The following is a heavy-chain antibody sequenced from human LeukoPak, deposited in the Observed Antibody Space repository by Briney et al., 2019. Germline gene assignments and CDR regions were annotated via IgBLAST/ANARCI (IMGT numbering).Heavy chain of an antibody. Sequence: SETLSLTCTVSGGSISSYYWSWIRQPPGKGLEWIGYIYYSGSTNYNPSLKSRVTISVDTSKNQFSLKLSSVTAADTAVYYCARLSWGYSSSWYPPDYWGQGTLVTVSS. CDR2: IYYSGST. J-gene: IGHJ4*02. D-gene: IGHD6-13*01. V-gene: IGHV4-59*08. CDR3: ARLSWGYSSSWYPPDY. CDR1: GGSISSYY.